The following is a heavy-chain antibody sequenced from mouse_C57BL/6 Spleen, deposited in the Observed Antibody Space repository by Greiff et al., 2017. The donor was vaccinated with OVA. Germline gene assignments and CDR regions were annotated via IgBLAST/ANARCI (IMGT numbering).Heavy chain of an antibody. V-gene: IGHV1-69*01. CDR2: IDPSDSFT. J-gene: IGHJ2*01. CDR1: GYTFTSSW. CDR3: ARGVTTCYSFDY. D-gene: IGHD2-2*01. Sequence: VQLQQPGAELVMPGASVKLSCKASGYTFTSSWMHWVKQRPGQGLEWIGEIDPSDSFTNYNQKFKGKSTLTVDKSSSTAYMQLSSLTSEDSAVDYCARGVTTCYSFDYWGQGTTLTVSS.